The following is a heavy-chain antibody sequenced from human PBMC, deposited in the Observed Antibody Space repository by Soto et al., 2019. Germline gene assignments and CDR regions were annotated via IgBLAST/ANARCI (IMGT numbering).Heavy chain of an antibody. CDR2: ISSSSSTI. D-gene: IGHD3-3*01. J-gene: IGHJ4*02. Sequence: GGSLRLSCAASGFTFSSYSMNWVRQAPGKGLEWVSYISSSSSTIYYADSVKGRFTISRDNAKNSLYLQMNSLRAEDTAVYYCARDRLRFLEWLSFVDYWGQGTLVTVSS. CDR3: ARDRLRFLEWLSFVDY. CDR1: GFTFSSYS. V-gene: IGHV3-48*01.